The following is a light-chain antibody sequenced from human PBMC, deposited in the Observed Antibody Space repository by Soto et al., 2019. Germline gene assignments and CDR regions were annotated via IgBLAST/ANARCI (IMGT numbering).Light chain of an antibody. CDR3: CSYAGSYTYVV. V-gene: IGLV2-11*01. J-gene: IGLJ2*01. Sequence: QSALTQPRPVSGSPGQSVTFSCTGTSSNVGGYNYVSWYQQHPGKAPKLMIYDVSKRPSGVPDRFSGSKSGNTASLTISGLQAEDEADYYCCSYAGSYTYVVFGGGTKVTVL. CDR1: SSNVGGYNY. CDR2: DVS.